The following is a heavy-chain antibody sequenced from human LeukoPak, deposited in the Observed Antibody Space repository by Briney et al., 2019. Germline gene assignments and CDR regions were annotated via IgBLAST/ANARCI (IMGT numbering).Heavy chain of an antibody. CDR3: ARDPGGGYCSSASCRDV. CDR1: GFTVNSYY. Sequence: GGSLRLSCAASGFTVNSYYMSWVRQAPGEGLEWVSVMYTGGSTYYADSVKGRFTISRDNSKNTLYLQMNSLRAEDTAVYYCARDPGGGYCSSASCRDVWGQGTTVTVSS. J-gene: IGHJ6*02. V-gene: IGHV3-66*02. CDR2: MYTGGST. D-gene: IGHD2-2*01.